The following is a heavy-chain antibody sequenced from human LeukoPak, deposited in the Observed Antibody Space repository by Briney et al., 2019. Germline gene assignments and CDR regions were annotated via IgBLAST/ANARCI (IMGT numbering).Heavy chain of an antibody. CDR2: IYYTGST. D-gene: IGHD4-23*01. V-gene: IGHV4-59*01. CDR3: ARDDYGGNALGY. Sequence: SETLSLTCTVSGGSISSYYWTWIRQPPGKGLEWIGYIYYTGSTNYNPSLKSRVTISINTSRNQFSLKLSSVTAADTAVYYCARDDYGGNALGYWGQGTLVTVSS. J-gene: IGHJ4*02. CDR1: GGSISSYY.